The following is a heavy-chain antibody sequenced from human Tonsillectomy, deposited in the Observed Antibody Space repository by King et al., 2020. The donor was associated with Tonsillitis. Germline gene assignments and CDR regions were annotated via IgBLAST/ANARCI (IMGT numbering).Heavy chain of an antibody. CDR3: ATRVIVVVITTTDYFQY. D-gene: IGHD3-22*01. CDR2: IKSKTDGGTT. V-gene: IGHV3-15*01. CDR1: AFTFSNAW. Sequence: VQRVESGGGLVKPGGSLRLSCAASAFTFSNAWMSWVRQAPGKGLEWVGRIKSKTDGGTTDYAAPVKGRFTISRDDSKNTLYLQMNSLKTEDTAVYYCATRVIVVVITTTDYFQYWGQGTLVTVSS. J-gene: IGHJ1*01.